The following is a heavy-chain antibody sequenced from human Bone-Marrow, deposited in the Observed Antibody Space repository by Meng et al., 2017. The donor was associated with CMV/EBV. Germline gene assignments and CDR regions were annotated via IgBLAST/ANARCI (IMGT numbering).Heavy chain of an antibody. Sequence: GGSLRLSCAASGFTFDDYAMHWVRQAPGKGLEWVSGISWNSGSIGYADSVKGRFTISRDNAKNSLYLQMNGLRAEDMALYYCAKGYCSCTSCYVDNWGQGTLVTVSS. J-gene: IGHJ4*02. V-gene: IGHV3-9*03. CDR3: AKGYCSCTSCYVDN. CDR1: GFTFDDYA. D-gene: IGHD2-2*01. CDR2: ISWNSGSI.